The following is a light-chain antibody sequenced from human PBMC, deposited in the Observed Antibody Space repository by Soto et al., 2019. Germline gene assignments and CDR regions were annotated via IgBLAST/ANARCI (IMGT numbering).Light chain of an antibody. CDR1: SSDVGGYHY. CDR3: RSYASSSTLL. J-gene: IGLJ3*02. CDR2: DVS. Sequence: QSALTQPASVSGSPGQSVTISCTGTSSDVGGYHYVSWYQQHPGKAPKLMIYDVSNRPSGVSNRFSGSKSGNTASLTISGLQEEDEAYYYCRSYASSSTLLFGGGTKVTVL. V-gene: IGLV2-14*01.